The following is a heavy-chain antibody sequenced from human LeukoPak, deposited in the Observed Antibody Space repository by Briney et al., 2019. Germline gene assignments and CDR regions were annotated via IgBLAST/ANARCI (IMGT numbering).Heavy chain of an antibody. CDR3: ARHPYSGSYHFDY. Sequence: ASVKVSCKASGYIFTGYYMHWVRQAPGQGLEWMGWINPNSGGTNAAQKFQGRVTMTRDTSISTAYMELSRLTSDDTAVYYCARHPYSGSYHFDYWGQGTLVTVSS. D-gene: IGHD1-26*01. CDR2: INPNSGGT. V-gene: IGHV1-2*02. J-gene: IGHJ4*02. CDR1: GYIFTGYY.